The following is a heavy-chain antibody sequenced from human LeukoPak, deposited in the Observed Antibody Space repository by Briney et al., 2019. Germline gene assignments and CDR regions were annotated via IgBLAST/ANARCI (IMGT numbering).Heavy chain of an antibody. J-gene: IGHJ4*02. V-gene: IGHV3-48*02. CDR3: ARGRGMAAAGMSYFLDY. Sequence: GGSLRLFCAASGFTFISYSMNWVRQAPGKGLEWVSYISTISSTIHYADSVKGRFTISRDNAKNSLYLQMNSLRDEDTAVYYCARGRGMAAAGMSYFLDYWGQGTLVTVSS. CDR2: ISTISSTI. CDR1: GFTFISYS. D-gene: IGHD6-13*01.